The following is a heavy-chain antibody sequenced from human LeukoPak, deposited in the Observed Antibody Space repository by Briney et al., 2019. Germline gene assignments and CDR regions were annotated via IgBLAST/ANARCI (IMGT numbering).Heavy chain of an antibody. CDR1: GFTVSSNY. V-gene: IGHV3-53*01. CDR2: IYSGGST. Sequence: GGSLRLSCAASGFTVSSNYMSWVRQAPGKGLEWVSVIYSGGSTYYADSVKGRFTISRDNSKNTLYLQTNSLRAEDTAVYYCAKSPYYYYMDVWGKGTTVTVSS. J-gene: IGHJ6*03. CDR3: AKSPYYYYMDV.